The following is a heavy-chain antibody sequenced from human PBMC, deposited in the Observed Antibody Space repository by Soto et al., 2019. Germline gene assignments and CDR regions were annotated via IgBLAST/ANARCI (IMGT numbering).Heavy chain of an antibody. D-gene: IGHD4-17*01. Sequence: GGSLRLSCAASGFTFSSYSMNWVRQAPGKGLEWVSSIGSSSSYIYYADSVKGRFTISRDNAKNSLYLQMNSLRAEDTAVYYCAKILSTVTTYYYGMDVWGQGTTGTVSS. CDR3: AKILSTVTTYYYGMDV. V-gene: IGHV3-21*04. J-gene: IGHJ6*02. CDR2: IGSSSSYI. CDR1: GFTFSSYS.